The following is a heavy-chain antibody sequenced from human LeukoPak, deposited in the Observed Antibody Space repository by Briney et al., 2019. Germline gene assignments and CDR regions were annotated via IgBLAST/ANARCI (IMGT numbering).Heavy chain of an antibody. Sequence: SVKVSCKASGGTFSSYAISWVRQAPGQGLEWMGGIIPIFGAANYAQKFQGRVTITADESTSTAYMELSSLRSEDTAVYYCASIDYYDSSGYSDYWGQGTLVTVSS. J-gene: IGHJ4*02. CDR1: GGTFSSYA. V-gene: IGHV1-69*01. CDR2: IIPIFGAA. CDR3: ASIDYYDSSGYSDY. D-gene: IGHD3-22*01.